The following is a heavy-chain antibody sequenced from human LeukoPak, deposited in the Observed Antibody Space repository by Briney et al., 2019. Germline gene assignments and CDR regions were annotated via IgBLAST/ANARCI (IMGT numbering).Heavy chain of an antibody. CDR2: ISAYNGNT. J-gene: IGHJ6*03. V-gene: IGHV1-18*01. Sequence: GASVKVSCKASGYTFTSYGISWVRQAPGQGLEWMGWISAYNGNTNYAQKLQGRVTMTTDTSTSTAYMELRSLRSDDTAVYYCARDLYSSGWNNYYYYYMDVWGKGTTVTVSS. CDR3: ARDLYSSGWNNYYYYYMDV. D-gene: IGHD6-19*01. CDR1: GYTFTSYG.